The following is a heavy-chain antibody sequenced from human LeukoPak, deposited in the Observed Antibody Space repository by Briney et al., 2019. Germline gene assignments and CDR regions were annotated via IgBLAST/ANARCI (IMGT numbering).Heavy chain of an antibody. J-gene: IGHJ4*02. V-gene: IGHV4-38-2*02. CDR2: IYHSGST. CDR3: ARVPAVDGSYYFDY. CDR1: GYSISSGYY. Sequence: KTSETLSLTCTVSGYSISSGYYWSWIRQPPGKGLEWIGYIYHSGSTYYNPSLKSRVTISVDRSKNQFSLKLSSVTAADTAVYYCARVPAVDGSYYFDYWGQGTLVTVSS. D-gene: IGHD6-19*01.